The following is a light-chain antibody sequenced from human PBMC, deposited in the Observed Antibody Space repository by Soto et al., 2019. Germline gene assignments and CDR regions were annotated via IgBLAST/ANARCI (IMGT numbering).Light chain of an antibody. V-gene: IGKV3-15*01. CDR1: QLVGKK. CDR2: GAS. J-gene: IGKJ5*01. Sequence: EIVMTPAPTTPSVSPGEKATLSFRASQLVGKKLAWYQQKPGQAPRLLIYGASTRATGLPARFNGSGSGTEFSLTISSLQSEDFAVYYCQQYDKWPPITFGQGTRLEI. CDR3: QQYDKWPPIT.